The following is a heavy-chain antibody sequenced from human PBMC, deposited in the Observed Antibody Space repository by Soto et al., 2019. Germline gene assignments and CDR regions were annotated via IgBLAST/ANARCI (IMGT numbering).Heavy chain of an antibody. J-gene: IGHJ6*02. V-gene: IGHV4-61*01. CDR3: AAGKVSINGYGSPLPYYYYRMDV. CDR1: GDSVTGSSYY. CDR2: LSYGDYP. Sequence: QVQLRESGPGLVKPSETLSLTCTVSGDSVTGSSYYWSWVRQPPGEGLEWIGYLSYGDYPNYSPSLKRLVTISVDQSPKQFSLKLTSVTAAASPVYSCAAGKVSINGYGSPLPYYYYRMDVWGQGTTVTVSS. D-gene: IGHD5-18*01.